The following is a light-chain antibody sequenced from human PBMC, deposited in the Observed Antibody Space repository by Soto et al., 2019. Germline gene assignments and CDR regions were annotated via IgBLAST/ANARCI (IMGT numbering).Light chain of an antibody. J-gene: IGKJ4*01. CDR1: QGMNSY. CDR2: AAS. Sequence: DIKLTQSPSFLSASVGDRVTITCRASQGMNSYVAWYQQKSGKAPKLLIYAASTLQSGGPSRFSGSGSGTEFTLTISSLQPEDFAMYHCHQRKSYPLTFGGGTKVEIK. CDR3: HQRKSYPLT. V-gene: IGKV1-9*01.